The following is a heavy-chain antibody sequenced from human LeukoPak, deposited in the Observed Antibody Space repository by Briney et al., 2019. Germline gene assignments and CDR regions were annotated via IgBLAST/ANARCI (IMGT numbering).Heavy chain of an antibody. V-gene: IGHV3-30*02. J-gene: IGHJ4*02. Sequence: PGGSLRLSCAASGFTFSSYGMHWVRQAPGKGLEWVAFIRYDGSNKYYADSVKGRFTISRDDSKNAVYLQMDSLRPEDTAVYYCAREVGDSTSSDFDYWGQGTLVTVSS. CDR3: AREVGDSTSSDFDY. D-gene: IGHD6-6*01. CDR1: GFTFSSYG. CDR2: IRYDGSNK.